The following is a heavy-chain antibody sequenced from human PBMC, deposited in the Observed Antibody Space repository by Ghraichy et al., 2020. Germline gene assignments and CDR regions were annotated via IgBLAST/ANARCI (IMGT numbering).Heavy chain of an antibody. V-gene: IGHV3-23*01. CDR3: AKDRVVHKSIAAEGAASRYGMDV. CDR2: ISGSGGST. CDR1: GFTFSSYA. D-gene: IGHD6-6*01. J-gene: IGHJ6*02. Sequence: GGSLRLSCAASGFTFSSYAMSWVRQAPGKGLEWVSAISGSGGSTYYADSVKGRFTISRDNSKNTLYLQMNSLRAEDTAVYYCAKDRVVHKSIAAEGAASRYGMDVWGQGTTVTVSS.